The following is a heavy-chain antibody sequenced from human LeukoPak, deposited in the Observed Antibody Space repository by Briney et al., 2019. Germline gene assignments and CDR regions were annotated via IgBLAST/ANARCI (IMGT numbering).Heavy chain of an antibody. CDR3: ARDYYDSSGYRDY. Sequence: PGGSLRLSCAASGFTFSTYAMHWVRQAPGKGLEWVAVISYDGNNKYYADAVKGRFSISRDNSKNTLYVQMDSLRAEDTAVYYCARDYYDSSGYRDYWGQGTLVTVSS. J-gene: IGHJ4*02. V-gene: IGHV3-30*04. CDR1: GFTFSTYA. CDR2: ISYDGNNK. D-gene: IGHD3-22*01.